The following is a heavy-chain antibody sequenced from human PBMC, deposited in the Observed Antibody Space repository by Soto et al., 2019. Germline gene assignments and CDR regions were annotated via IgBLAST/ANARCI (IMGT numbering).Heavy chain of an antibody. CDR2: ISWDGEK. CDR3: AHRRGDLLTGHYYFDY. Sequence: SGPTLVNPTQTLTLTCTFSGFSLNTRGVGVGWIRQPPGKALEWLALISWDGEKRYSPSLKSRLTITKDTSENQVVLTMTIMDPVDTATYYFAHRRGDLLTGHYYFDYWGQGTLVTVSS. CDR1: GFSLNTRGVG. V-gene: IGHV2-5*02. J-gene: IGHJ4*02. D-gene: IGHD3-9*01.